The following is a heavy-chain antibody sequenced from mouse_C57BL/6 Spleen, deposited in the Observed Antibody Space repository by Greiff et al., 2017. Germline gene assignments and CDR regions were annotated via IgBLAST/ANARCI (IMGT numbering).Heavy chain of an antibody. J-gene: IGHJ2*01. CDR1: GFNIKDYY. D-gene: IGHD1-1*01. V-gene: IGHV14-2*01. CDR3: ARVPDYYGSSYDY. CDR2: IDPEDGEP. Sequence: EVQLQQSGAELVKPGASVKLSCTASGFNIKDYYMHWVKQRTEQGLEWIGRIDPEDGEPKSAPKFQGKATIPADTSSNTAYLQLSSLTSEDTAVYYCARVPDYYGSSYDYWGQGTTLTVSS.